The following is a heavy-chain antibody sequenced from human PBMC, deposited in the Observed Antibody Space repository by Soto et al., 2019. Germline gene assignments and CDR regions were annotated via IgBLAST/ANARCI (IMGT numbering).Heavy chain of an antibody. CDR3: AKGGYNYGFLFDC. CDR2: IDNSGGIT. V-gene: IGHV3-23*05. D-gene: IGHD5-18*01. Sequence: GSLRLSCAASGFTFITYAMSWVLQAPWKGLEWVSTIDNSGGITYYADSVKGRFTISRDNSKNTLYLQMNSLRAEDTAVYYCAKGGYNYGFLFDCWGQGTLVTVSS. J-gene: IGHJ4*02. CDR1: GFTFITYA.